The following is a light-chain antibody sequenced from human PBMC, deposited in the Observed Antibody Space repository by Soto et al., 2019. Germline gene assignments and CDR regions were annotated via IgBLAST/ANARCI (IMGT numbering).Light chain of an antibody. CDR1: QSISSW. Sequence: DIQITESPSTLSASVGDRVTITCRASQSISSWSAWYQQKPGKAPKLLIYDASSLESGVPSRFSGSGSGTEFTLTISSLQPDDFATYYCQQYNSYSRTFGQGTKVDI. J-gene: IGKJ1*01. V-gene: IGKV1-5*01. CDR2: DAS. CDR3: QQYNSYSRT.